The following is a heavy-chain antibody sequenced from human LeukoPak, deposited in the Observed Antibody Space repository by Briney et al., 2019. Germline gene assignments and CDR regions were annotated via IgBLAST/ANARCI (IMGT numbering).Heavy chain of an antibody. J-gene: IGHJ6*03. CDR2: IKQDGSEK. D-gene: IGHD6-13*01. V-gene: IGHV3-7*01. CDR3: ASLKMSAAVFHYYYYMDV. CDR1: GFTFSSYW. Sequence: GGSLRLSCAASGFTFSSYWMSWVRQAPGKGLEWVANIKQDGSEKYYVDSVKGRFTISRDNAKNSLYLQMNSLRAEDTAVYYCASLKMSAAVFHYYYYMDVWGKGTTVTVSS.